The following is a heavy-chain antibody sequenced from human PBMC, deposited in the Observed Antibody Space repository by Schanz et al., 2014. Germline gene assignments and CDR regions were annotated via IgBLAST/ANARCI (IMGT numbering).Heavy chain of an antibody. CDR2: ISPSGGST. V-gene: IGHV1-46*01. CDR3: ARGNTIFGVVILGWLDP. Sequence: QVHLMQSGAEAKKPGASVKVSCKAFGYSFTTYFIHWVRLAPGQGFEWMGLISPSGGSTSYAQKFQGRVTITADKSTSTVYMELSSLRSEDTAIYYCARGNTIFGVVILGWLDPWGQGTLVTVSS. CDR1: GYSFTTYF. D-gene: IGHD3-3*01. J-gene: IGHJ5*02.